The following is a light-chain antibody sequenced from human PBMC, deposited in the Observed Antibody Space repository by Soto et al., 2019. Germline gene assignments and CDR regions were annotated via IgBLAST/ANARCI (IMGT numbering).Light chain of an antibody. CDR3: QHRYNWPLT. CDR1: QSINTY. CDR2: DAA. J-gene: IGKJ4*01. Sequence: EIVLTQSPATLSLSPGAKATLSCRASQSINTYLGWYQQKLGQAPRLLIYDAANRATGVPARFSGSGSGTGFTITITNLEPEDFEVYYCQHRYNWPLTFGAGTKVDIK. V-gene: IGKV3-11*01.